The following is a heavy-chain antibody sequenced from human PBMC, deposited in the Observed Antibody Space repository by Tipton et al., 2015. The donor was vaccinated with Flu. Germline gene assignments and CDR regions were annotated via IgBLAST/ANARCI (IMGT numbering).Heavy chain of an antibody. J-gene: IGHJ4*02. Sequence: LRLSCSVSGGYIDSRHFWGWIRQPPGQGLEWIGNIHRSGSAYYNSSLQRRVTMSVDTSKNQFSLKLSSVTAADTAMYYCARGQPWEQRLPKYYFDSWGQGTLVTVSS. D-gene: IGHD6-25*01. V-gene: IGHV4-38-2*02. CDR3: ARGQPWEQRLPKYYFDS. CDR2: IHRSGSA. CDR1: GGYIDSRHF.